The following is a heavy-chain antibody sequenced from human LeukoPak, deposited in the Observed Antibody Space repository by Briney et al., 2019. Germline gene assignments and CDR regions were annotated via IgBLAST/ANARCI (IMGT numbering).Heavy chain of an antibody. J-gene: IGHJ4*02. CDR2: IYYSGST. CDR3: SRATSSWRPFDY. CDR1: GGSISSYY. Sequence: SETLSLTCTVSGGSISSYYWSRIRQPPGKGLEWIGYIYYSGSTNYNPSLKSRLTISVDTSKNQFSLKLTSVTAADTAVYYCSRATSSWRPFDYWGQGALVTVSS. V-gene: IGHV4-59*01. D-gene: IGHD6-13*01.